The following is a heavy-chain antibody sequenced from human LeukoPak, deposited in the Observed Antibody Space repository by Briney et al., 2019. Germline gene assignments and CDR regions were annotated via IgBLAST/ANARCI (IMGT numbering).Heavy chain of an antibody. Sequence: GGSLRLSCAASGFAFSSYWMSWVRQAPGKGLEWVANIKQDGSEKYYVDSVKGRFTISRDNAKNSLYLQMNSLRAEDTAVYYCARAVSGWWGVDYFDYWGQGTLVTVSS. CDR1: GFAFSSYW. V-gene: IGHV3-7*01. CDR3: ARAVSGWWGVDYFDY. D-gene: IGHD6-19*01. J-gene: IGHJ4*02. CDR2: IKQDGSEK.